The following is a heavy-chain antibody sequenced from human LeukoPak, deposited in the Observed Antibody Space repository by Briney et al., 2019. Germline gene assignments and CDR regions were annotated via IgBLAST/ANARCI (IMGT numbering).Heavy chain of an antibody. CDR3: ARDRSNVAATDGWFDP. CDR2: ISGSSSYI. D-gene: IGHD6-13*01. V-gene: IGHV3-21*01. Sequence: GGSLSLSCAPSGSTFNSYAMHWVRQAPGKGLEWVSFISGSSSYIYYTDSVKGRFTISRDNAKNSLYLQMNSLRAEDTAVYYCARDRSNVAATDGWFDPWGQGTLVTVSS. CDR1: GSTFNSYA. J-gene: IGHJ5*02.